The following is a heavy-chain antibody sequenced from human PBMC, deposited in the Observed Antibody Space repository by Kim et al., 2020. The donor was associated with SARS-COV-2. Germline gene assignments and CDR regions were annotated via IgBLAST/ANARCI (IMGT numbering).Heavy chain of an antibody. V-gene: IGHV4-34*01. CDR2: INHSGST. Sequence: SETLSLTCAVYGGSFSGYYWSWIRQPPGKGLEWIGEINHSGSTNYNPSLKSRVTISVDTSKNQFSLKLSSVTAADTAVYYCARGSNYVKFLGSYYFDYWG. CDR3: ARGSNYVKFLGSYYFDY. D-gene: IGHD4-4*01. CDR1: GGSFSGYY. J-gene: IGHJ4*01.